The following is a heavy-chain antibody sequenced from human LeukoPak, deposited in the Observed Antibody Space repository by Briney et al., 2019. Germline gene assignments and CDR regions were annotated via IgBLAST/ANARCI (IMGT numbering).Heavy chain of an antibody. V-gene: IGHV1-8*01. CDR1: GYTFTSYD. D-gene: IGHD2-2*01. Sequence: ASVKVSCRASGYTFTSYDINWVRQATGQGLEWMGWMKPNSGNTGYAQKFQGRVTMTRNTSISTAYMELSSLRSEDTAVYYCARLGVPAAIWPFGSYYYYYGMDVWGQGTTVTVSS. CDR2: MKPNSGNT. CDR3: ARLGVPAAIWPFGSYYYYYGMDV. J-gene: IGHJ6*02.